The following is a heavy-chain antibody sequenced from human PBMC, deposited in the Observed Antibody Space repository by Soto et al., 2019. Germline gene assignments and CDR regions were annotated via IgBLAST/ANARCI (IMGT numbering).Heavy chain of an antibody. Sequence: ASVKVSCKASGYTFTGYYMHWVRQAPGQGLEWMGWINPNSGGTNYAQKFQGWVTMTRGTSISTAYMELSRLRSDDTAVYYCARDRQPGIAAEGMDVWGQGTTVTVSS. CDR3: ARDRQPGIAAEGMDV. J-gene: IGHJ6*02. D-gene: IGHD6-13*01. CDR2: INPNSGGT. CDR1: GYTFTGYY. V-gene: IGHV1-2*04.